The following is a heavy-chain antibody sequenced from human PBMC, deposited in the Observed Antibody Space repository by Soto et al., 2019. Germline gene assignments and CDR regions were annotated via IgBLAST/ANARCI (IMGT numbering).Heavy chain of an antibody. J-gene: IGHJ4*02. V-gene: IGHV3-33*01. CDR3: ARDLFGSLPDY. CDR1: GFTFSSYG. CDR2: IWYDGSNK. Sequence: QVQLVESGGGVVQPGRSLRLSCAASGFTFSSYGMHWVRKAPGKGLEWVAVIWYDGSNKYYADSVKGRFTISRDNSKNTLYLQMNSLRAEDTAVYYCARDLFGSLPDYWGQGTLVTVSS. D-gene: IGHD3-10*01.